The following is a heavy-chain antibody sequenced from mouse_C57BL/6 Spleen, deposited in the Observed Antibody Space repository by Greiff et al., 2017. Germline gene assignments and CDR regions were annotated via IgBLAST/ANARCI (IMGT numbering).Heavy chain of an antibody. CDR2: IWGVGST. J-gene: IGHJ3*01. D-gene: IGHD4-1*01. V-gene: IGHV2-6*01. CDR3: ASDREVTGTFAY. CDR1: GFSLTSYG. Sequence: VMLVESGPGLVAPSQSLSITCTVSGFSLTSYGVDWVRQSPGKGLEWLGVIWGVGSTNYNSALKSRLSISKDNSKSQVFLKMNSLQTDDTAMYYCASDREVTGTFAYWGQGTLVTVSA.